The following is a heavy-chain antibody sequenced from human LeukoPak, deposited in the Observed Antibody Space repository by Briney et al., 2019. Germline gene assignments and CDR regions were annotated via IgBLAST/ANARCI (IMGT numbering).Heavy chain of an antibody. CDR3: AKGITMIVVVPQDAFDI. CDR2: IRYDGSNK. Sequence: GGSLRLSCAASGFTFSDYSMNWVRQAPGKGLEWVAFIRYDGSNKYYADSVKGRFTISRDNSKNTLYLQMNSLRAEDTAVYYCAKGITMIVVVPQDAFDIWGQGTMVTVSS. J-gene: IGHJ3*02. D-gene: IGHD3-22*01. CDR1: GFTFSDYS. V-gene: IGHV3-30*02.